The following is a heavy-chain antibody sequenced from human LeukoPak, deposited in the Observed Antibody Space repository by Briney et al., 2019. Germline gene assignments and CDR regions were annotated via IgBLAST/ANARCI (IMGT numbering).Heavy chain of an antibody. J-gene: IGHJ6*02. D-gene: IGHD6-19*01. CDR2: IYYSGST. Sequence: SETLSLTCTVSGGSISSYYWSWIRQPPGKGLEWIGYIYYSGSTNYNPSLKSRVTISVDTSKNQFSLKLSSVIAADTAVYYCARDYSSGWYGPYYYGMDVWGQGTTVTVSS. V-gene: IGHV4-59*12. CDR1: GGSISSYY. CDR3: ARDYSSGWYGPYYYGMDV.